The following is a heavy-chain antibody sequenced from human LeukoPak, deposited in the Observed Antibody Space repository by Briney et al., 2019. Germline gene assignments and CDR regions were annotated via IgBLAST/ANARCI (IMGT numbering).Heavy chain of an antibody. CDR2: IYYSGDT. Sequence: SETLSLTCTVSDGAIAGYSWSWIRQAPGKGLEGIGYIYYSGDTNYNPSLQSRVTASVDTSKNQFSLRLTSVSAADTAVYYCVRGPYGSGISNWFDPWGQGTQVIVSS. CDR1: DGAIAGYS. D-gene: IGHD3-10*01. J-gene: IGHJ5*02. V-gene: IGHV4-59*01. CDR3: VRGPYGSGISNWFDP.